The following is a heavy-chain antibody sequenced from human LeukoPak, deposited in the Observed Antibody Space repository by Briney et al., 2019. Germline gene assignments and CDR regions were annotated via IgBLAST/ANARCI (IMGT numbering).Heavy chain of an antibody. J-gene: IGHJ4*02. V-gene: IGHV1-8*03. CDR2: MNPNSGNT. CDR3: ASFGFGSYDSSNSHFDY. D-gene: IGHD3-22*01. Sequence: GASVKVSCKASGYTFTSYDINWVRQATGQGLEWMGWMNPNSGNTGYAQKFQGRVTITRNTSISTAYMELSSLRSEDTAVYYCASFGFGSYDSSNSHFDYWGQGTLVTVSS. CDR1: GYTFTSYD.